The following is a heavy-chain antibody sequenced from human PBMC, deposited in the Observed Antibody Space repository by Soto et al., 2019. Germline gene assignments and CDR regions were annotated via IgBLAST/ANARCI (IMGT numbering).Heavy chain of an antibody. CDR2: IYTSWDT. Sequence: PSETLPLTCTVSVGSINSGGYYLTWIRQHPGRGLEYIWYIYTSWDTYYNPSLKSRLSISLDTSKNQFSLNLTSVTAADTAIYYCARFRSRAHYFAMEVWVHGTAVTVSS. V-gene: IGHV4-31*03. D-gene: IGHD2-2*01. CDR3: ARFRSRAHYFAMEV. CDR1: VGSINSGGYY. J-gene: IGHJ6*02.